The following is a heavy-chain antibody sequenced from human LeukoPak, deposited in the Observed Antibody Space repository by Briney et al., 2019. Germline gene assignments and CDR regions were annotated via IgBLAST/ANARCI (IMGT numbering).Heavy chain of an antibody. D-gene: IGHD1-26*01. CDR1: GFTFSSYG. J-gene: IGHJ4*02. CDR3: AKGIRPTLVGACDY. CDR2: ISYDGSSK. V-gene: IGHV3-30*18. Sequence: PGGSLRLSCAASGFTFSSYGMHWVRQAPGKGLEWVAVISYDGSSKYCADSVKGRFTISRDNTKNSLYLQMNSLRAEDTALYYCAKGIRPTLVGACDYWGQGTLVTVSS.